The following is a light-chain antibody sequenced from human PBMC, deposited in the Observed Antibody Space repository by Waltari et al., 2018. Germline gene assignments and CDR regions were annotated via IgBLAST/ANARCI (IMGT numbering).Light chain of an antibody. CDR2: ATS. CDR3: QQSYSIPIS. Sequence: DIPMTQPPSSLSASVGDRVTITCRASQTISNFLNWYQHEPGKAPKLLISATSTLQTGGRSRCSGSGSWTDFSLNSSSLQPEDGATYYCQQSYSIPISFGPGTEVEIK. CDR1: QTISNF. J-gene: IGKJ3*01. V-gene: IGKV1-39*01.